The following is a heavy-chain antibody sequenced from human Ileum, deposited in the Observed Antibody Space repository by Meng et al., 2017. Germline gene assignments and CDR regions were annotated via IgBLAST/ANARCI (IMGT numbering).Heavy chain of an antibody. V-gene: IGHV3-11*01. CDR2: ISKTSIYI. D-gene: IGHD3-16*01. Sequence: QVRLVESGGDLVKPGGSLRSCCGASGFSISDDHITWIRQAPGKGLEWISYISKTSIYIYYTDSVKGRFTISRDNAKDSVCLQMNSLRAEDTAVYYCARDGGHRRFDVWGQGTLVTVSS. CDR3: ARDGGHRRFDV. J-gene: IGHJ5*02. CDR1: GFSISDDH.